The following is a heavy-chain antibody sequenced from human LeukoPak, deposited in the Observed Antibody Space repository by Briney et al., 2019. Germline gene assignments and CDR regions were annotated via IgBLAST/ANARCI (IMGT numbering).Heavy chain of an antibody. J-gene: IGHJ4*02. CDR2: ISFSAGTT. CDR1: EITLSSYG. V-gene: IGHV3-23*01. D-gene: IGHD2-21*02. Sequence: GGSLRLSCEASEITLSSYGVSWVRQAPGKGLEWLSAISFSAGTTYYADSVKGRFTISRDNSKNTLYLQLSSLRAEDTAAYYCAKISWDSGGDREKFWGQGTLVTVSS. CDR3: AKISWDSGGDREKF.